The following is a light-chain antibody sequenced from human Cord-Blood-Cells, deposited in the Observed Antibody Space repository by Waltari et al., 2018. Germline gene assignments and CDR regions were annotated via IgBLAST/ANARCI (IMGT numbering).Light chain of an antibody. CDR3: AAWDDSLSGYV. CDR2: RNN. J-gene: IGLJ1*01. V-gene: IGLV1-47*01. Sequence: QSVLTQPPSASGTPGQRVTISCSGSSSHLGSNYVYWYQQLPGTAPKLLIYRNNQRPSGVPDRFSGSKSGTSASLAISGLRSEDEADYYCAAWDDSLSGYVFGTGTKVTVL. CDR1: SSHLGSNY.